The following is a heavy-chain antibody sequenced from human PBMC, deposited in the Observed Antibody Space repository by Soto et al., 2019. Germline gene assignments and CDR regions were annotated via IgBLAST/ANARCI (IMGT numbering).Heavy chain of an antibody. V-gene: IGHV1-69*06. CDR1: GGTFSNYA. Sequence: QVQLVQSGAEVKKPGSSVKVSCKASGGTFSNYAINWVRQAPGQGLEWMGGIIPLFGTPNYAQKFQGRVTFTAHKSTSTAYMELRSLRSDDTAVYYCARGWETVGTTTPFAYW. J-gene: IGHJ4*01. CDR3: ARGWETVGTTTPFAY. D-gene: IGHD1-26*01. CDR2: IIPLFGTP.